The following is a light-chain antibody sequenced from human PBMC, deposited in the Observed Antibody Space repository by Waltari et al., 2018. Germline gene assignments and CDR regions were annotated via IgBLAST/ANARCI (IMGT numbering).Light chain of an antibody. V-gene: IGLV2-8*01. Sequence: QSALTQPPSASGSPGQSVTISCTGTTSDVGGYNYVSWYQQHPGKAPKLMIYEVSNRPSGVPDRFSGSKSGNTASLTVSGLQAEDEADYYCSSYADSNTLVFGGGTKLTVL. CDR2: EVS. J-gene: IGLJ2*01. CDR3: SSYADSNTLV. CDR1: TSDVGGYNY.